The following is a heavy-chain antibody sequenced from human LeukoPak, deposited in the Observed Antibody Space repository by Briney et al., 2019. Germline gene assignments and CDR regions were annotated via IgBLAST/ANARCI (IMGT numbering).Heavy chain of an antibody. CDR2: INPNSGGT. V-gene: IGHV1-2*02. Sequence: GASVKVSCKASGYTFTGYYMHWVRQAPGQGLEWVGWINPNSGGTNYAQKFQGRVTMTRDTSISTAYMELSRLRSDDTAVYYCARDFPTDITIFGVVTYFDYWGQGTLVTVSS. D-gene: IGHD3-3*01. CDR3: ARDFPTDITIFGVVTYFDY. CDR1: GYTFTGYY. J-gene: IGHJ4*02.